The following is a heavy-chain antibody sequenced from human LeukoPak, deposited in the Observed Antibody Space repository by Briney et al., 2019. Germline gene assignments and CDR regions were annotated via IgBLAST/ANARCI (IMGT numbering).Heavy chain of an antibody. J-gene: IGHJ4*02. V-gene: IGHV3-30-3*01. CDR3: ARDVYSNYVNYFDY. D-gene: IGHD4-11*01. Sequence: GGSLRLSCAASGFTFSSYAMHWVRQAPGKGLEWVAVISYDGSNKYYADSVKGRFTISRDNSKNTLYLQMNNLRAEDTAVYYCARDVYSNYVNYFDYWGQGTLVTVSS. CDR1: GFTFSSYA. CDR2: ISYDGSNK.